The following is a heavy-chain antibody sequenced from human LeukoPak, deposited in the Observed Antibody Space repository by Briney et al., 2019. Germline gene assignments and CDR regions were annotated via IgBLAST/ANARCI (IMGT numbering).Heavy chain of an antibody. CDR2: IKEDGSER. D-gene: IGHD3-3*01. V-gene: IGHV3-7*03. Sequence: GGSLRLSCEGSAFIFSGHWMNWVRQTPGKGLEWVASIKEDGSERQYVDSVKGRFSISRDNTKGSLFLQLNSLRAEDTAVYYCAKGNYDFWSGYYYYYYYGMDVWGQGTTVTVSS. CDR1: AFIFSGHW. CDR3: AKGNYDFWSGYYYYYYYGMDV. J-gene: IGHJ6*02.